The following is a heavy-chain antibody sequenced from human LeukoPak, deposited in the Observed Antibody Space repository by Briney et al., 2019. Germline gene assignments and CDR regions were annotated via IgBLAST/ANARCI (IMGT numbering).Heavy chain of an antibody. CDR3: ARDAIPAAIPIPSYGMDV. Sequence: PGGSLRLSCAASGLTFSKYSMTWVRQAPGKGLEWVAVISYDGSNKYYADSVKGRFTISRDNAKNSLYLQMNSLRAEDTAVYYCARDAIPAAIPIPSYGMDVWGQGTTVTVSS. CDR2: ISYDGSNK. J-gene: IGHJ6*02. V-gene: IGHV3-30*03. D-gene: IGHD2-2*01. CDR1: GLTFSKYS.